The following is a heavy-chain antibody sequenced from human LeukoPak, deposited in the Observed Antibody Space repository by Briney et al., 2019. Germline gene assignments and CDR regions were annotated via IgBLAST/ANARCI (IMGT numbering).Heavy chain of an antibody. Sequence: GGSLRLSCAASGFTVSSNYMSWVRQAPGKGLEWVSVIYSGGSTYYADSVTGRFTISRDNSKNTLYLQMNSLRAEDTAVYYFARDRVVPAANGPYYYYMDVWGKGTTVTVSS. CDR3: ARDRVVPAANGPYYYYMDV. V-gene: IGHV3-53*05. CDR1: GFTVSSNY. CDR2: IYSGGST. D-gene: IGHD2-2*01. J-gene: IGHJ6*03.